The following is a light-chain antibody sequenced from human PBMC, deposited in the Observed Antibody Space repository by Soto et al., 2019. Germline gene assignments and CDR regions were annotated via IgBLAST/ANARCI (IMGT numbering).Light chain of an antibody. CDR2: DVS. Sequence: QSALTQPASVSGSPGQSITISCTGTSSDVGGYNYVSWHQQHPGKVPKLMIYDVSYRPSGVSNRFSGSKSGNTASLTISGRQAEYEADYYCSSYTTSSTYVFGTGTKVTVL. CDR1: SSDVGGYNY. V-gene: IGLV2-14*01. J-gene: IGLJ1*01. CDR3: SSYTTSSTYV.